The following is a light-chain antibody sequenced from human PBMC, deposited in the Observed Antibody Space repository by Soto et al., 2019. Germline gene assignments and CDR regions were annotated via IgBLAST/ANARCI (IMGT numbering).Light chain of an antibody. J-gene: IGLJ2*01. CDR2: VNSDGSH. Sequence: QPVLTQSPSASASLGASVKVTCTLSSGHNSYAIAWHQQQPEKGPRYLMKVNSDGSHSKGDGIPDRFSGSSSGAERYLTISSLQSEDEADYYCQTWGTGIVVFGGGTKVTVL. CDR1: SGHNSYA. V-gene: IGLV4-69*01. CDR3: QTWGTGIVV.